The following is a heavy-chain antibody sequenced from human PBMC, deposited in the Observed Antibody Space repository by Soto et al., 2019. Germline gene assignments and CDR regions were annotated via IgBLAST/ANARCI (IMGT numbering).Heavy chain of an antibody. D-gene: IGHD3-16*01. CDR1: GYTLSNYA. Sequence: GASVKVSCKASGYTLSNYAMHWVRQAPGQRLEWMGWINAGNGDIKYSQKFQGRVTITRDTSASTAYMELSSLRSEDTAVYYCARAVGGPTSNLDYWGQGTLVTVSS. V-gene: IGHV1-3*01. CDR3: ARAVGGPTSNLDY. J-gene: IGHJ4*02. CDR2: INAGNGDI.